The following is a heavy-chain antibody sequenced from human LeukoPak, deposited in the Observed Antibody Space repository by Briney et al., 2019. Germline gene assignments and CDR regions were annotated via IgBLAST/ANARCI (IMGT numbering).Heavy chain of an antibody. J-gene: IGHJ3*02. CDR3: ARGGRIRDIVLMVYATSGAFDI. Sequence: GASVKVSCKASGYTSTSYGISWVRQAPGQGLEWMGWISAYNGNTNYAQKLQGRVTMTTDTSTSTAYMELRSLRSDDTAVYYCARGGRIRDIVLMVYATSGAFDIWGQGTMVTVSS. CDR2: ISAYNGNT. D-gene: IGHD2-8*01. CDR1: GYTSTSYG. V-gene: IGHV1-18*01.